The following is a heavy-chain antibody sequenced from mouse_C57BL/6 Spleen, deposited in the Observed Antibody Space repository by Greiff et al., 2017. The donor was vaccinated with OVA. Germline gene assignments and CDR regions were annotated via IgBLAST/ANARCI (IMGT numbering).Heavy chain of an antibody. D-gene: IGHD6-1*01. Sequence: EVQLQQSGPELVKPGASVKISCKASGYTFTDYYMNWVKQSHGKSLEWIGDINPNNGGTSYNQKFKGKATLTVDKSSSTAYMELRSLTSEDSAVYYCARGGPLGYWYFDVWGTGTTVTVSS. CDR1: GYTFTDYY. V-gene: IGHV1-26*01. CDR3: ARGGPLGYWYFDV. J-gene: IGHJ1*03. CDR2: INPNNGGT.